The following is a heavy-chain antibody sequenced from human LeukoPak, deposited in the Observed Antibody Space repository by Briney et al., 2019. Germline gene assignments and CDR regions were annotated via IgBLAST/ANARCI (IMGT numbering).Heavy chain of an antibody. CDR1: GYSISSGYY. V-gene: IGHV4-38-2*02. CDR2: IYHSGST. J-gene: IGHJ4*02. D-gene: IGHD6-13*01. CDR3: ARDSSSWPPGRFDY. Sequence: SETLSLTCTVSGYSISSGYYWGWIRQPPGKGLEWIGSIYHSGSTYYNPSLKSRVTISVDTSKNQFSLKLSSVTAADTAVYYCARDSSSWPPGRFDYWGQGTLVTVSS.